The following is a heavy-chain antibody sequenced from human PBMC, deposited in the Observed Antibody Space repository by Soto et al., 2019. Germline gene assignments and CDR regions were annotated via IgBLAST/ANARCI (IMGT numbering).Heavy chain of an antibody. CDR2: IDPSDSYT. CDR1: GYSFTSYW. J-gene: IGHJ6*02. V-gene: IGHV5-10-1*01. Sequence: EVQLVQSGAEVKKPGESLRISCKGSGYSFTSYWISWVCQMPGKGLEWMGRIDPSDSYTNYSPSFQGHGTISADKSISTAYLQWSSLKASDTAMYYCARLSITTRRGYYGMDVWGQGTTVTVSS. D-gene: IGHD3-22*01. CDR3: ARLSITTRRGYYGMDV.